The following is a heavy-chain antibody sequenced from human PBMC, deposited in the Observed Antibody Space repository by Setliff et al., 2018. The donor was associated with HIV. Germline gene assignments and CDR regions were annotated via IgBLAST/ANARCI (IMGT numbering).Heavy chain of an antibody. V-gene: IGHV4-39*01. J-gene: IGHJ5*02. Sequence: PSETLSLTCTASGGSIRSRDNYWGWIRQPPGKGLEWIGHIYYSGTTYYNPSLKSRVSISVDASKNQFSLKLSSVTAADTAVYYCARLVGPYYDFWSGFQVWFDPWGQGTLVTV. CDR1: GGSIRSRDNY. D-gene: IGHD3-3*01. CDR3: ARLVGPYYDFWSGFQVWFDP. CDR2: IYYSGTT.